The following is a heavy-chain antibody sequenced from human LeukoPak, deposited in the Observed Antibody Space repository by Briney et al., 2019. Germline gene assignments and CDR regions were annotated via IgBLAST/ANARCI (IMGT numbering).Heavy chain of an antibody. CDR2: ISSDSTYI. J-gene: IGHJ4*02. Sequence: GGSLRLSCAASGFTFSIYSMNWVRQAPGKGLEWVSSISSDSTYIYYADSVKGRFTISRDNAKDSLFLQMNSLRAEDTALYYCARDFSRVSEYWGQGTLVTVSS. CDR1: GFTFSIYS. D-gene: IGHD6-13*01. CDR3: ARDFSRVSEY. V-gene: IGHV3-21*01.